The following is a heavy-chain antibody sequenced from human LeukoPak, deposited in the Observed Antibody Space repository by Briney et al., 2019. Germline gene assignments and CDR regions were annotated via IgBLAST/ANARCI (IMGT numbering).Heavy chain of an antibody. V-gene: IGHV4-34*01. Sequence: KTSETLSLTCAVYGGSFSGYYWSWIRQPPGKGLEWIGSIYYSGSTYYNPSLKSRVTISVDTSKNQFSLKLSSVTAADTAMYYCALYTSSFDYWGQGTLVTVSS. CDR1: GGSFSGYY. CDR3: ALYTSSFDY. J-gene: IGHJ4*02. CDR2: IYYSGST. D-gene: IGHD6-13*01.